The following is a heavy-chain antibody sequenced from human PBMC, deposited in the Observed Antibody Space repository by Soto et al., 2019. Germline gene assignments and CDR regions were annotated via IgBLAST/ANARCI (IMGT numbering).Heavy chain of an antibody. D-gene: IGHD3-10*01. CDR2: VYYSGST. V-gene: IGHV4-31*03. Sequence: QVQLQESGPGLVKPSQTLSLTCTVSGGSISSGGYYWSWIRQHPGKGLEWIGYVYYSGSTYYNPSLTSRVTISVDTSKNQFSLKLSSVTAADTAVYYCARDEPGYGSGYFDYWGQGTLVTVSS. CDR3: ARDEPGYGSGYFDY. CDR1: GGSISSGGYY. J-gene: IGHJ4*02.